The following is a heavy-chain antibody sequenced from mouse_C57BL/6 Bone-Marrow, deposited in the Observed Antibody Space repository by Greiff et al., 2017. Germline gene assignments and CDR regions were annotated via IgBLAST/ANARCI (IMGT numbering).Heavy chain of an antibody. Sequence: VQLQQSGGDLVKPGGSLKLSCAASGFTFSTYGMSWVRQTPDKRLEWVATISSGGIYTYYPDSVKGRFTISRDNAKNTLYLQMSSLESEDTAMYYCFITPGDYWGQGTPLTVSS. CDR1: GFTFSTYG. CDR2: ISSGGIYT. V-gene: IGHV5-6*01. J-gene: IGHJ2*01. CDR3: FITPGDY. D-gene: IGHD1-1*01.